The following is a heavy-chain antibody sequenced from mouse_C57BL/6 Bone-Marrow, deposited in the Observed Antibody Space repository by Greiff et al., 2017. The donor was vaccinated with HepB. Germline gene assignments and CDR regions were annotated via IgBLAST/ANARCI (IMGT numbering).Heavy chain of an antibody. V-gene: IGHV1-18*01. Sequence: EVQLQESGPELVKPGASVKIPCKASGYTFTDYNMDWVKQSHGKSLEWIGDINPNNGGTIYNQKFKGKATLTVDKSSSTAYMELRSLTSEDTAVYYCARRGLTTVVADYWGQGTTLTVSS. CDR1: GYTFTDYN. J-gene: IGHJ2*01. CDR2: INPNNGGT. CDR3: ARRGLTTVVADY. D-gene: IGHD1-1*01.